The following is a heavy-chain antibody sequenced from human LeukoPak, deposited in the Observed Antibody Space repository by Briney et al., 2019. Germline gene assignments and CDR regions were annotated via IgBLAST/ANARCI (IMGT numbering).Heavy chain of an antibody. D-gene: IGHD3-3*01. J-gene: IGHJ4*02. V-gene: IGHV1-2*02. CDR1: GYTFTGHY. CDR2: INPNSGGT. Sequence: GASVKVSCKASGYTFTGHYMHWVRQAPGQGLEWMGWINPNSGGTNYAQKFQGRVTMTRDTSISTAYMELSRLRSDDTAVYYCARAFDFWSGYSLDYWGQGTLVTVSS. CDR3: ARAFDFWSGYSLDY.